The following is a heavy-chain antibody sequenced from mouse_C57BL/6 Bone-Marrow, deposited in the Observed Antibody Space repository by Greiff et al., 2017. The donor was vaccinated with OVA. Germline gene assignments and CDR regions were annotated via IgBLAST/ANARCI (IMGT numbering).Heavy chain of an antibody. V-gene: IGHV14-4*01. CDR1: GFNIKDDY. Sequence: VQLQQSGAELVRPGASVKLSCTASGFNIKDDYMHWVKQRPEQGLEWIGWIDPENGDTEYASKFQGKATITADTSSNTAYLQLSSLTSEDTAVYYCTSDFTTRSSWFAYWGQGTLVTVSA. J-gene: IGHJ3*01. CDR2: IDPENGDT. D-gene: IGHD1-1*01. CDR3: TSDFTTRSSWFAY.